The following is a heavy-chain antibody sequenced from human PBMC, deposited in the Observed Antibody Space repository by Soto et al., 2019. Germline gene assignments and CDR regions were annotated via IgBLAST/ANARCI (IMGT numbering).Heavy chain of an antibody. J-gene: IGHJ3*02. V-gene: IGHV3-23*01. D-gene: IGHD3-10*01. CDR3: AKELLWFGELLVAFDI. Sequence: EVQLLESGGGLVQPGGSLRLSCAASGFTFSSYAMSWVRQAPGKGLEWVSAISGSGGSTYYADSVKGRFTISRDNSKNTLNLQMNSLRAEDTAVYYCAKELLWFGELLVAFDIWGQGTMVTVS. CDR1: GFTFSSYA. CDR2: ISGSGGST.